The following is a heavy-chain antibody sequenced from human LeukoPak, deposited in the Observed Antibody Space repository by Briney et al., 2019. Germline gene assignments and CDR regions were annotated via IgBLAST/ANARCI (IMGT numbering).Heavy chain of an antibody. D-gene: IGHD3-10*01. J-gene: IGHJ5*02. CDR2: INHSGST. Sequence: SETLSLTCAVYGGSFSGYYWSWIRQPPGRGLEWIGEINHSGSTNYNPSLKSRVTISVDTSKNQFSLKLSSVAAADTAVYGSGNDFRFDPWGQGTLVTVSS. V-gene: IGHV4-34*03. CDR1: GGSFSGYY. CDR3: GNDFRFDP.